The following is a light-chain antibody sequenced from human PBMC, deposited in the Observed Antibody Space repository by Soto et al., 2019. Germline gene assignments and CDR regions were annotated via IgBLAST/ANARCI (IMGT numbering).Light chain of an antibody. Sequence: DVKVSQSPSTLSASVGDRVTITCRASQSISSWLAWYQQKPGKAPKLLIYKASTLESGVPSRFSGSGSGTEFTLTISSLQPDDFATYYCQQYNFYLWTFGQRTKVAIK. CDR1: QSISSW. CDR3: QQYNFYLWT. J-gene: IGKJ1*01. CDR2: KAS. V-gene: IGKV1-5*03.